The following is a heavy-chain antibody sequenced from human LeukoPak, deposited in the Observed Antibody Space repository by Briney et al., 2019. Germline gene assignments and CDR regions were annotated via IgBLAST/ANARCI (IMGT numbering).Heavy chain of an antibody. V-gene: IGHV3-48*01. CDR1: GFNFNVYS. D-gene: IGHD3-9*01. Sequence: GGSLRLSCAASGFNFNVYSMNWVRQAPGKGLEWISYITSNLVTIHYADSVRGRFTISRDNAQNSLYLHMNSLRVEDTAVYFCARSTDWYADYWGRGTRVTVSS. J-gene: IGHJ4*02. CDR2: ITSNLVTI. CDR3: ARSTDWYADY.